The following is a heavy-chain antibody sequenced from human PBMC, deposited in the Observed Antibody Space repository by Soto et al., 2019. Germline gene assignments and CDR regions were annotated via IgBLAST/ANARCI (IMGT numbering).Heavy chain of an antibody. Sequence: SETLSLTCTVSGDSISSSSNNGGWIRQPPGKGLEWIGSIYYSGTTYYNPSLKSRVTISVYTSKNQFSLHLSSVTAADTAVYYCARHLDIVATTPGFDYWGQGTLVTVSS. CDR3: ARHLDIVATTPGFDY. V-gene: IGHV4-39*01. CDR2: IYYSGTT. D-gene: IGHD5-12*01. J-gene: IGHJ4*02. CDR1: GDSISSSSNN.